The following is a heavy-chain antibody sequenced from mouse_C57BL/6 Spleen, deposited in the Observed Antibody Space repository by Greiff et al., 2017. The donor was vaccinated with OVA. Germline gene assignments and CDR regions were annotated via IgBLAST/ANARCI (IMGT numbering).Heavy chain of an antibody. V-gene: IGHV5-17*01. CDR2: ISSGSSTI. J-gene: IGHJ3*01. D-gene: IGHD2-5*01. Sequence: EVQLQESGGGLVKPGGSLKLSCAASGFTFSDYGMHWVRQAPEKGLEWVAYISSGSSTIYYADTVKGRFTISRDNAKNTLFLQMTSLRSEDTAMYYCATYYSNYVFAYWGQGTLVTVSA. CDR3: ATYYSNYVFAY. CDR1: GFTFSDYG.